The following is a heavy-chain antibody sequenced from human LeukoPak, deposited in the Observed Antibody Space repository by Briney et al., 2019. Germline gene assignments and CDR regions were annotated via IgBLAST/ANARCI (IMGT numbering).Heavy chain of an antibody. D-gene: IGHD3-9*01. V-gene: IGHV3-30-3*01. Sequence: PGGSLRLSCAASGFTFSSYAMHWVRQAPGKGLEWVAVISYDGSNKYYADSVKGRFTISRDNSKNTLYLQMNSLRAEDTAVYYCARDRDILTGYSPNYYGMDVWGQGTTVTVSS. CDR3: ARDRDILTGYSPNYYGMDV. CDR2: ISYDGSNK. J-gene: IGHJ6*02. CDR1: GFTFSSYA.